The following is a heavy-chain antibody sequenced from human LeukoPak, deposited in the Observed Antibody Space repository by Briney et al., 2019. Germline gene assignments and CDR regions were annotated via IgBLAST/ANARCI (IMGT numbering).Heavy chain of an antibody. D-gene: IGHD3-10*01. Sequence: SETLSLTCNVFGASISSYYWSWIRQPPGKGLEWIGNIYYGGSTSYNPSLKSRVTISVDTSKNQFSLKLSSVTAADTAVYYCARVGFHFDYWGQGTLVTVSS. CDR3: ARVGFHFDY. V-gene: IGHV4-59*01. J-gene: IGHJ4*02. CDR2: IYYGGST. CDR1: GASISSYY.